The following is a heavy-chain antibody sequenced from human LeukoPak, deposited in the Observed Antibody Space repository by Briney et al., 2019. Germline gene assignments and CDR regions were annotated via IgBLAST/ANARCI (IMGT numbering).Heavy chain of an antibody. D-gene: IGHD1-26*01. J-gene: IGHJ3*02. CDR2: IYYSGST. CDR1: GGSISSSSYY. V-gene: IGHV4-39*07. Sequence: SETLSLTCTVSGGSISSSSYYWGWIRQPPGKGLEWIGSIYYSGSTYYNPSLKSRVTISVDTSKNQFSLKLSSVTAADTAVYYCARGWELLLFPDERAYDAFDIWGQGTMVTVSS. CDR3: ARGWELLLFPDERAYDAFDI.